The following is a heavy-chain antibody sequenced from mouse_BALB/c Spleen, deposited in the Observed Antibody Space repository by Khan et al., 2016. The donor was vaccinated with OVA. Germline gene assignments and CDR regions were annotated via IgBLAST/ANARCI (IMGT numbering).Heavy chain of an antibody. D-gene: IGHD1-1*01. Sequence: EVQLQESGPGLVKPSQSLSLTCTVTGYSITSDYAWNWIRQFPGNKLEWMGYISYSGSTSYNPSLKSRISITRDTSKNQFFLQLNSVTTEDTATYYCARSRPNSSTTRGFFDYWGQGTTLTVSS. V-gene: IGHV3-2*02. CDR1: GYSITSDYA. CDR2: ISYSGST. J-gene: IGHJ2*01. CDR3: ARSRPNSSTTRGFFDY.